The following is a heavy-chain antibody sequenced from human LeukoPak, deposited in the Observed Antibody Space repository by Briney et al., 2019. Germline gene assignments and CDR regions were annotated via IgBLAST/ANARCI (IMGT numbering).Heavy chain of an antibody. CDR1: GFSFSYYA. CDR3: VKSPNWARFDY. J-gene: IGHJ4*02. CDR2: ISSNGGST. V-gene: IGHV3-64D*06. Sequence: GGSLRLSCSGSGFSFSYYAMHWVRQAPGKGLEYVSAISSNGGSTYYADSVKGRFTISRDNSKNTLYLQISSLRAEDTAVHYCVKSPNWARFDYWGQGTLVTVSS. D-gene: IGHD7-27*01.